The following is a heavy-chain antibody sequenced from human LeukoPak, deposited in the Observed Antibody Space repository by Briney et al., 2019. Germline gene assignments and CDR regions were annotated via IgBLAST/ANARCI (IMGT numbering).Heavy chain of an antibody. D-gene: IGHD2-15*01. Sequence: PSETLSLTCAVYGGSLSGYYWSWIRQPPGKGLEWIGEINHSGSTNYNPSLKSRVTISVDTSKNQFSLKLSSVTAADAAVYYCAREAFSGGGRPYGMDVWGQGTTVTVSS. CDR1: GGSLSGYY. CDR2: INHSGST. V-gene: IGHV4-34*01. J-gene: IGHJ6*02. CDR3: AREAFSGGGRPYGMDV.